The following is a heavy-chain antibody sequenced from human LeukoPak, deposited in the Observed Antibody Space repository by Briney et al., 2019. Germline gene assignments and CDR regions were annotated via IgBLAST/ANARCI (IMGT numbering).Heavy chain of an antibody. CDR3: ARLSRIVATTPLDY. V-gene: IGHV4-59*01. J-gene: IGHJ4*02. CDR1: GGSISSYY. D-gene: IGHD5-12*01. CDR2: IYYSGST. Sequence: PSETLSLTCTVSGGSISSYYWSWIRQPPGKGLEWIGYIYYSGSTNYNPSLKSRVTISVDTSKNQFSLKLSSVTAADTAVYYCARLSRIVATTPLDYWGQGTLVTVSS.